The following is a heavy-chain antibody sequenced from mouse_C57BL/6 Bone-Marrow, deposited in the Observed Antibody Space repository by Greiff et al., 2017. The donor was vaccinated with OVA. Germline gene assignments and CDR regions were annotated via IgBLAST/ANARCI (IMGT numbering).Heavy chain of an antibody. CDR2: IYPGSGST. CDR3: ARRIHYYGSDYAMDY. D-gene: IGHD1-1*01. V-gene: IGHV1-55*01. CDR1: GYTFTSYW. Sequence: VQLQQPGAELVKPGASVKMSCKASGYTFTSYWITWVKQRPGQGLEWIGGIYPGSGSTNYNEKFKSKATLTVDTSSSTAYMQLSSLTSEDSAVYYCARRIHYYGSDYAMDYWGQGTSVTVSS. J-gene: IGHJ4*01.